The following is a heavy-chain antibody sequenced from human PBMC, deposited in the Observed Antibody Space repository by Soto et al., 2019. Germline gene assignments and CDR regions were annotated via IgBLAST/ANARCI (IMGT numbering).Heavy chain of an antibody. Sequence: GGSLRLSCAASGFTFNSYGMHWVRQAPGKGLDWVAFTSYDGINTYYADSVKGRFTISRDNSKNTLSLQMNSLRAEDTAVYYCAKDRDSGSYYGRYAFDFWSQGTMVTVSS. V-gene: IGHV3-30*18. CDR3: AKDRDSGSYYGRYAFDF. CDR2: TSYDGINT. D-gene: IGHD1-26*01. J-gene: IGHJ3*01. CDR1: GFTFNSYG.